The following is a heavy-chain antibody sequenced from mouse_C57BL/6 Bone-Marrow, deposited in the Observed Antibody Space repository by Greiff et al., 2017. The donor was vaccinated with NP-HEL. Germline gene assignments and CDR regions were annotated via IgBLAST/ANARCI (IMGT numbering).Heavy chain of an antibody. V-gene: IGHV7-3*01. CDR1: GFTFTDYY. J-gene: IGHJ4*01. Sequence: EVQGVESGGGLVQPGGSLSLSCAASGFTFTDYYMSWVRQPPGKALEWVGFIRNKANGYTSEYSVSVRGRFTIASDNSPSFLYLQIHAFRAKDRATYCWARYNLPRAMDYWGQGTSVTVSS. CDR3: ARYNLPRAMDY. CDR2: IRNKANGYTS.